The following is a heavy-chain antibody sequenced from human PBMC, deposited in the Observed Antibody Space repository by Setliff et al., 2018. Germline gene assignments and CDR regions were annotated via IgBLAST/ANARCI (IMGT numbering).Heavy chain of an antibody. D-gene: IGHD3-22*01. CDR2: ISDSGGST. V-gene: IGHV3-23*01. CDR1: GFTFSSYA. CDR3: AELRYYYDSSGYYYRFDYFYYYMDV. Sequence: QPGGSLRLSCAGSGFTFSSYAMSWVRQAPGKGLEWVSTISDSGGSTYYADSVKGRFTISRDSSKNTLYLQMNSLRAEDTAVYYCAELRYYYDSSGYYYRFDYFYYYMDVWGKGTTVTVSS. J-gene: IGHJ6*03.